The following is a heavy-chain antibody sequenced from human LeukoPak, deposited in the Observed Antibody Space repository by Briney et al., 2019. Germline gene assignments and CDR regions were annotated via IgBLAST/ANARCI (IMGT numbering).Heavy chain of an antibody. V-gene: IGHV3-23*01. CDR3: AKDRWVVPAAYDY. J-gene: IGHJ4*02. D-gene: IGHD2-2*01. Sequence: GGSLRLSCAASRFTFSSYAMSWVRQAPGKGLEWVSAISGSGGSTYYADSVKGRFTISRDNSKNTLYLQMNSLRAEDTAVYYCAKDRWVVPAAYDYWGQGTLVTVSS. CDR2: ISGSGGST. CDR1: RFTFSSYA.